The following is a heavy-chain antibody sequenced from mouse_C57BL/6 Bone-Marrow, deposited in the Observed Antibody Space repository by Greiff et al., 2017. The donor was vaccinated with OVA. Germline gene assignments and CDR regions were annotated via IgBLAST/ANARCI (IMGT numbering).Heavy chain of an antibody. CDR2: INPNYGTT. D-gene: IGHD1-1*01. J-gene: IGHJ1*03. CDR1: GYSFTDYN. Sequence: VQLKQSGPELVKPGASVKISCKASGYSFTDYNMNWVKQSNGKSLEWIGVINPNYGTTSYNQKFKGKATLTVDQSSSTAYMQLNSLTSEDSVVYYCAFYYGSSYRYFDVWGTGTTVTVSS. V-gene: IGHV1-39*01. CDR3: AFYYGSSYRYFDV.